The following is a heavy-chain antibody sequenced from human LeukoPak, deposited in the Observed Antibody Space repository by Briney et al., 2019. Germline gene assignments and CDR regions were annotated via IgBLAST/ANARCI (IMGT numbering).Heavy chain of an antibody. CDR1: GYTFTSYG. CDR3: ARDLDQYSGRYGGFGHDF. Sequence: GASVKVSCKASGYTFTSYGINWVRQAPGLGLEWMGWISAYNGNTNYAQKLQGRVTMTTDTSTSTAYMELRSLRSDDTAVYYCARDLDQYSGRYGGFGHDFWGQGTLVTVSS. J-gene: IGHJ4*02. V-gene: IGHV1-18*01. D-gene: IGHD1-26*01. CDR2: ISAYNGNT.